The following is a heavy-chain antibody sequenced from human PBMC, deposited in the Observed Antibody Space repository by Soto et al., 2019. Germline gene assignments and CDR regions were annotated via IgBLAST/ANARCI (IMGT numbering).Heavy chain of an antibody. D-gene: IGHD2-15*01. CDR2: ISYDGSIE. CDR1: GFTFKNYA. CDR3: ARTLSWRRGPFDS. Sequence: QVQLVESGGGVVQPGRSLRLSCAASGFTFKNYAMHWVRQAPGKGLEWVAVISYDGSIEFYADSVRGRFTISRDNANNSTYLQMVSLRDEDTAVYYCARTLSWRRGPFDSWGQGTLVTVSS. J-gene: IGHJ4*02. V-gene: IGHV3-30-3*01.